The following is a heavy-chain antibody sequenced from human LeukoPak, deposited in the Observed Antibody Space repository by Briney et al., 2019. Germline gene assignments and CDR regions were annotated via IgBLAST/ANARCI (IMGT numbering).Heavy chain of an antibody. CDR3: ARVGYSSGWRAPDFDY. Sequence: GGSLRLSCAASGFTFISFSMNWVRQAPGKGLEWVSSISSSSSYIYYADSVKGRFTISRDNAKNSLYLQMNSLRAEDTAFYYCARVGYSSGWRAPDFDYWGQGTLVTVSS. V-gene: IGHV3-21*01. CDR2: ISSSSSYI. J-gene: IGHJ4*02. D-gene: IGHD6-19*01. CDR1: GFTFISFS.